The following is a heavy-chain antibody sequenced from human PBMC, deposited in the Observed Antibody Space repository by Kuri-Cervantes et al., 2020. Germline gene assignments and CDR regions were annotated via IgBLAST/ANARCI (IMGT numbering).Heavy chain of an antibody. CDR1: GYTFTSYA. J-gene: IGHJ5*02. V-gene: IGHV1-8*02. Sequence: ASVKVSCKASGYTFTSYAMHWVRQAPGQRLEWMGWINANSGNRVSAQKFQGRLSMTRNTSISTAYMELSSLTSEDTAVYFCARGAVLDFWSGHCVNWFDPWGQGTLVTVSS. CDR2: INANSGNR. CDR3: ARGAVLDFWSGHCVNWFDP. D-gene: IGHD3-3*01.